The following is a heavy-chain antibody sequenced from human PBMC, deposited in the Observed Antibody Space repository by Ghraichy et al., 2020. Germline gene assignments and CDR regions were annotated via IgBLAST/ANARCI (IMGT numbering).Heavy chain of an antibody. CDR3: ARDAVGGGDHYTLGNFFDP. CDR1: EYTFTDYF. CDR2: IIPNSGTV. Sequence: ASVKVSCKASEYTFTDYFMHWVRQAPGQGFEWMGWIIPNSGTVNYAQKFKGRVTMTRDTSISTTYLEVSGLTSDDTAVYYCARDAVGGGDHYTLGNFFDPWGQGTLVTVSS. V-gene: IGHV1-2*02. D-gene: IGHD2-21*02. J-gene: IGHJ5*02.